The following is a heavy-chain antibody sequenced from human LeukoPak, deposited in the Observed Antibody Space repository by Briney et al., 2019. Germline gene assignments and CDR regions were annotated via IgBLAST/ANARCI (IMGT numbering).Heavy chain of an antibody. CDR2: MNDSGRT. V-gene: IGHV4-34*01. CDR1: GGSFRNYY. CDR3: ARAWGLSRAVVAGTATHYLDS. D-gene: IGHD1-7*01. J-gene: IGHJ4*02. Sequence: PSETLSLTCVVSGGSFRNYYWSWIRQAPGKGLEWIGEMNDSGRTYYNTSLKSRFTISVDTSKKEFSLKLSSVTAADTAVYYCARAWGLSRAVVAGTATHYLDSWGQGTLVTVSS.